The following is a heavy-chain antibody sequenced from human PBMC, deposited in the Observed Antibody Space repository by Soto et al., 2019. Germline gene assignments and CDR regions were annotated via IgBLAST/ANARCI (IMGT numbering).Heavy chain of an antibody. CDR1: DGSISGYY. J-gene: IGHJ6*02. D-gene: IGHD2-21*02. CDR2: MYNTGST. V-gene: IGHV4-59*01. Sequence: PLETLSLTCTVSDGSISGYYWSWIRQPPGKGLEWIGYMYNTGSTVYNPSFKSRVTISVDTSKNQFSLKLNSVTAADTAVYYCARDLWGYCGTDCYPLDVWGQGTTVTVSS. CDR3: ARDLWGYCGTDCYPLDV.